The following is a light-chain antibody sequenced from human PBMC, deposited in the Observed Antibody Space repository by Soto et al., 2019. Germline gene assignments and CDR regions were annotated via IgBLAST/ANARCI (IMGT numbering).Light chain of an antibody. V-gene: IGKV1-39*01. CDR1: QSISSY. CDR2: AAS. Sequence: DIQMTQSPSSLSASVGDRVTITCRASQSISSYLHWYQQKPGKAPKLLIYAASSLQSGVPSRFSGSGSGKDFTLTISSLQPEGLATYYCQRSLRTPISVGGGTKVEIK. CDR3: QRSLRTPIS. J-gene: IGKJ4*01.